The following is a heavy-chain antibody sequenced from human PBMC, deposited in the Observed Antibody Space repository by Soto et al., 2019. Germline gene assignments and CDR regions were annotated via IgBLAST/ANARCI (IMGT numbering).Heavy chain of an antibody. J-gene: IGHJ4*02. CDR2: INHSGST. V-gene: IGHV4-34*01. CDR1: GGSFSGYY. CDR3: ARAPLAYGVYVPGPGLYFDY. Sequence: PSETLSLTCAVYGGSFSGYYWSWIRQPPGKGLKWIGEINHSGSTNYNPSHKSRVTISVDTSKNQFSLKLSSVTAADRAVYYCARAPLAYGVYVPGPGLYFDYWGQGTLVTVSS. D-gene: IGHD4-17*01.